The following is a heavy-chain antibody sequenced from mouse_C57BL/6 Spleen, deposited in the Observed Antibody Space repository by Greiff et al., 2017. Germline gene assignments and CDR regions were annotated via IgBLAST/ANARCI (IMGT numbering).Heavy chain of an antibody. J-gene: IGHJ2*01. V-gene: IGHV1-69*01. Sequence: QVQLQQPGAELVMPGASVKLSCKASGYTFTSYWMHWVKQRPGQGLEWIGEIDPSDSYTNYNQKVKGKSTLTVDKSSSTAYMHLSSLTSEDSAVYYCARGGGSGGVYFDYWGQGTTLTVSS. D-gene: IGHD1-1*01. CDR3: ARGGGSGGVYFDY. CDR1: GYTFTSYW. CDR2: IDPSDSYT.